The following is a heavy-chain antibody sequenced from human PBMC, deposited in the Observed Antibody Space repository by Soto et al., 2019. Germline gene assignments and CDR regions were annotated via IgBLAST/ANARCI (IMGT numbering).Heavy chain of an antibody. CDR2: ISDSGGST. CDR3: AKDSITFFYGVDV. Sequence: PGGSLRLSCTASGFTFSNYAMSWVRQAPDKGLEWVSGISDSGGSTYYADSVKDRFTISRDNSKNMLYLQMNSLRAEDTAVYYCAKDSITFFYGVDVWGQGTTVTVSS. D-gene: IGHD3-10*01. J-gene: IGHJ6*02. CDR1: GFTFSNYA. V-gene: IGHV3-23*01.